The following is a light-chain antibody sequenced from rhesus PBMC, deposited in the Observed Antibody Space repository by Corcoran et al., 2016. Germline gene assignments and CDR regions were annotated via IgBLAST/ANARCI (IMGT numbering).Light chain of an antibody. Sequence: DIQMTQSPSSLSASVGDRVTITCSASENVNNYLHWYQQKPGKAPKLLIYKASTLQSGAPSRFSGSGSGTDFTLTISSLQPEDFATYYCQHSYGTPYSFGQGTKVEIK. CDR1: ENVNNY. V-gene: IGKV1-74*01. CDR2: KAS. J-gene: IGKJ2*01. CDR3: QHSYGTPYS.